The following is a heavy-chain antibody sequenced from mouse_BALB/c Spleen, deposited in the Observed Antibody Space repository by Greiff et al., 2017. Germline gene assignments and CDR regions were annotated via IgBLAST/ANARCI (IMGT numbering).Heavy chain of an antibody. D-gene: IGHD1-3*01. J-gene: IGHJ4*01. CDR2: IWSDGST. V-gene: IGHV2-6-2*01. Sequence: VKLVESGPDLVAPSQSLSITCTVSGFSLTSYGVHWVRQPPGKGLEWLVVIWSDGSTTYNSALKSRLSISKDNSKSQVFLKMNSLQTDDTAMYYCARHGGGELAMDYWGQGTSVTVSS. CDR3: ARHGGGELAMDY. CDR1: GFSLTSYG.